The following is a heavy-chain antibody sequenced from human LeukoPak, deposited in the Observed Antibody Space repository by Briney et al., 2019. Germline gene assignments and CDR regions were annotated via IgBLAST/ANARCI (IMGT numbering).Heavy chain of an antibody. J-gene: IGHJ4*02. CDR3: TTSTRTWDYFDY. V-gene: IGHV3-15*01. CDR1: GFTFSKAW. D-gene: IGHD1-1*01. CDR2: IKSKTNGGTT. Sequence: GGSLRLSCAASGFTFSKAWMSWVRQAPGKGLEWVGRIKSKTNGGTTDYAAPGRGRFTISRDDSKNTLYLQMNSLKTEDTAVYYCTTSTRTWDYFDYWGQGTLDTVSS.